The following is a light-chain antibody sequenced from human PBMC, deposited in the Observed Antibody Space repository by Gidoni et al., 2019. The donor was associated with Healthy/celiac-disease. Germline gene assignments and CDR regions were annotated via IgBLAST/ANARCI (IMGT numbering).Light chain of an antibody. Sequence: QSALTQPASVSGSPGQSITISCTGTSSDVGSYNLVSWYQQHPGKAPKLMIYEGCKRPSGVSNRFSGSKSGNTASLTISGLQAEDEADYYCCSYAGSSISYVFGTGTKVTGL. J-gene: IGLJ1*01. CDR1: SSDVGSYNL. V-gene: IGLV2-23*01. CDR2: EGC. CDR3: CSYAGSSISYV.